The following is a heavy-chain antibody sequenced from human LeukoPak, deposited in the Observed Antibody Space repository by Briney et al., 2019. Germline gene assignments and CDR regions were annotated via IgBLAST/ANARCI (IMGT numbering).Heavy chain of an antibody. D-gene: IGHD3-10*01. Sequence: PGGSLRLSCAASGFTFSSYGMSWVRQAPGKGLEWVGRIKSKTDGGTTDYAAPVKGRFTISRDDSKNTLYLQMNSLKTEDTAVYYCTTGVAEVRGVDYWGQGTLVSVSS. CDR2: IKSKTDGGTT. J-gene: IGHJ4*02. CDR1: GFTFSSYG. CDR3: TTGVAEVRGVDY. V-gene: IGHV3-15*01.